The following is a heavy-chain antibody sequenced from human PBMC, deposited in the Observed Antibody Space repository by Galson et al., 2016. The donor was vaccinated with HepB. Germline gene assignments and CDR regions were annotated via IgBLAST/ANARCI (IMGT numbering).Heavy chain of an antibody. D-gene: IGHD4-11*01. Sequence: SVKVSCKASGYTFNNYGVHWVRQAPGQRLEWMGWINTGNGNTKYSQKFHDRVTITRDTSATTAYMELTSLRSEDPAVYYCARFDYSNYRYYLDYWGQGTLVTVSS. V-gene: IGHV1-3*04. CDR2: INTGNGNT. CDR1: GYTFNNYG. CDR3: ARFDYSNYRYYLDY. J-gene: IGHJ4*02.